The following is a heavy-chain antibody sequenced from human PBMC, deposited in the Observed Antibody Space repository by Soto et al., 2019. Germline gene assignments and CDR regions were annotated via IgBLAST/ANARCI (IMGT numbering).Heavy chain of an antibody. Sequence: WGSLRLSCAVSGFTFSSYSMNWVRQAPGKGLEWVSYISSSSSTIYYADSVKGRFTISRDNAKNSLYLQMNSLRDEDTAVYYCARGMYYYDSSGWAYWGQGTLVTVSS. J-gene: IGHJ4*02. CDR3: ARGMYYYDSSGWAY. V-gene: IGHV3-48*02. CDR1: GFTFSSYS. CDR2: ISSSSSTI. D-gene: IGHD3-22*01.